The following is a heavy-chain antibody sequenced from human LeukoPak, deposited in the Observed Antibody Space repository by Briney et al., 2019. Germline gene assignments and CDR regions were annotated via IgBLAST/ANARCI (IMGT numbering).Heavy chain of an antibody. CDR1: GYTFTGYY. D-gene: IGHD3-9*01. CDR3: ARYDILTGYHRGTGHDAFDI. V-gene: IGHV1-2*02. CDR2: INPYNGGT. J-gene: IGHJ3*02. Sequence: GASVKVSCKASGYTFTGYYMHWVRQAPGQGLEWMGWINPYNGGTNYAQKFQGRVTMTRDTSISTAYMELSRLRSDDTAVYYCARYDILTGYHRGTGHDAFDIWGQGTMVTVSS.